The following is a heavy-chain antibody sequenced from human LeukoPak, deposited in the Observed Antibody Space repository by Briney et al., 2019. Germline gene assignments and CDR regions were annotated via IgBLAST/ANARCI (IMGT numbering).Heavy chain of an antibody. V-gene: IGHV4-39*07. J-gene: IGHJ6*03. D-gene: IGHD4-11*01. CDR2: IYYSGST. CDR1: GGSISSSSYY. Sequence: SETLSLTCTVSGGSISSSSYYSGWIRQPPGKGLEWIGSIYYSGSTYYNPSLKSQVTISVDTSKNQFSLKLSSVTAADTAVYYCASSSNLSYYYYYYYMDVWGKGTTVTVSS. CDR3: ASSSNLSYYYYYYYMDV.